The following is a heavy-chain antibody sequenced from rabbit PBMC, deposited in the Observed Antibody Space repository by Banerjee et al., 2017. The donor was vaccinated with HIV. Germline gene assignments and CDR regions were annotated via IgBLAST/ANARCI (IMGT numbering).Heavy chain of an antibody. D-gene: IGHD6-1*01. J-gene: IGHJ5*01. Sequence: QSLEESGGGLVQPGASLTLTCTASGFSFSSSYYMCWVRQAPGKGLEWIACIYAGSSGSTYYASWAKGRFTISKASSTTVTLQMTSLTAADTATYFCARYAGYAGYGYATDWLDLWGPGTLVTVS. CDR1: GFSFSSSYY. V-gene: IGHV1S40*01. CDR3: ARYAGYAGYGYATDWLDL. CDR2: IYAGSSGST.